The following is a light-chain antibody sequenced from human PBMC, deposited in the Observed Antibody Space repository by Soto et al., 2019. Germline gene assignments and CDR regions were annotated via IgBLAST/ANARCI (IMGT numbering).Light chain of an antibody. CDR2: GAS. J-gene: IGKJ1*01. CDR1: QRVTSNY. Sequence: EIVLTQSPGTLSLSPGERATLSCSASQRVTSNYLAWYQQTPGQAPRLLIYGASSRATGIPDRFSGSGSGTDFTLTISRLEPEDFAVYYCQQYGSSPKTFGQGTKVEIK. CDR3: QQYGSSPKT. V-gene: IGKV3-20*01.